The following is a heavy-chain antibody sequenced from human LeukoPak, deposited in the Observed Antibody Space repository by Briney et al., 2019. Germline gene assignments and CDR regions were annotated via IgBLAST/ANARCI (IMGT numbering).Heavy chain of an antibody. CDR2: ISAYNGNT. Sequence: ASVKVSCKASGYTFTSYGISWVRQAPGQGLEWMGWISAYNGNTNYAQKLQGRVTMTTDTSTSTAYMELRSLRSDDTAVYYCAREAGVVVVPAAIDFDYWGQGTLVTVSS. CDR1: GYTFTSYG. CDR3: AREAGVVVVPAAIDFDY. D-gene: IGHD2-2*02. V-gene: IGHV1-18*01. J-gene: IGHJ4*02.